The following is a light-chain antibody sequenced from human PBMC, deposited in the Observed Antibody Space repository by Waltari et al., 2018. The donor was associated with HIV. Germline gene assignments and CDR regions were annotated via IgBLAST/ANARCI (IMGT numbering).Light chain of an antibody. J-gene: IGLJ2*01. CDR1: SSDIGDSDY. CDR3: SSDVPTKDFSVL. CDR2: EVN. V-gene: IGLV2-8*01. Sequence: QSALTQPPSASGSPGQSVTISCTGTSSDIGDSDYVSCYQQHPGKAPKLIISEVNKRASGVPDRFSGSKSGNTASLTVSGLQAEDEADYYCSSDVPTKDFSVLFGGGTKLTVL.